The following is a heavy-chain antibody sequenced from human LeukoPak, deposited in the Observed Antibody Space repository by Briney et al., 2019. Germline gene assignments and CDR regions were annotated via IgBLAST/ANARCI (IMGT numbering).Heavy chain of an antibody. V-gene: IGHV4-59*01. CDR1: GGSISSYY. CDR3: ARVLYYYGSGSYYGWFDP. J-gene: IGHJ5*02. Sequence: PSETLSLTCTVSGGSISSYYWSWIRQPPGKGLEWIGYIYYSGSTNYNPSLKSRVTISVDTSKNQFFLKLSSVTAADTAVYYCARVLYYYGSGSYYGWFDPWGQGTLVTVSS. D-gene: IGHD3-10*01. CDR2: IYYSGST.